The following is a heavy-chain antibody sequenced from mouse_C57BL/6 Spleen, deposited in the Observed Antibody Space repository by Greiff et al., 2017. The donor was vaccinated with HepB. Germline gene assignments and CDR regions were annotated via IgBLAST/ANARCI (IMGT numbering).Heavy chain of an antibody. CDR2: INPNNGGT. Sequence: EVQLQQSGPELVKPGASVKISCKASGYTFTDYYMNWVKQSHGKSREWIGDINPNNGGTSYNQKVKGKATLTVYKSSSTAYMELRSLTSEDSAVYYCARSRDYEEGSYFDYWGQVTTLTVSS. CDR3: ARSRDYEEGSYFDY. CDR1: GYTFTDYY. V-gene: IGHV1-26*01. J-gene: IGHJ2*01. D-gene: IGHD2-4*01.